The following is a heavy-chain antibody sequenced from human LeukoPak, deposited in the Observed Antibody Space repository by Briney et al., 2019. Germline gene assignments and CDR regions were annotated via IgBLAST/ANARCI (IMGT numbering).Heavy chain of an antibody. CDR3: ARDPPVYCSGGSCYGDY. V-gene: IGHV1-18*01. J-gene: IGHJ4*02. CDR1: GYTFTIYG. Sequence: ASVKVSCKASGYTFTIYGISWVRQAPGQGLVWMGWISAYNGNTNYAQKLQGRVTMTTDTSTSTAYMELRSLRSDDTAVYYCARDPPVYCSGGSCYGDYWGQGTLVTVSS. D-gene: IGHD2-15*01. CDR2: ISAYNGNT.